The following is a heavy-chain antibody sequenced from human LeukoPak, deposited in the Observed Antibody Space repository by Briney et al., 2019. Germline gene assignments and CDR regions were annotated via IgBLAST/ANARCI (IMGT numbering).Heavy chain of an antibody. Sequence: ASVKVSCKASGYTFTNYGITWVRQAPGQGLEWMGIINPSGGSTSYAQKFQGRVTMTRDMSTSTVYMELSSLRSEDTAVYYCARRSDYDTDWFDPWGQGTLVTVSS. CDR1: GYTFTNYG. J-gene: IGHJ5*02. CDR2: INPSGGST. CDR3: ARRSDYDTDWFDP. V-gene: IGHV1-46*01. D-gene: IGHD3-22*01.